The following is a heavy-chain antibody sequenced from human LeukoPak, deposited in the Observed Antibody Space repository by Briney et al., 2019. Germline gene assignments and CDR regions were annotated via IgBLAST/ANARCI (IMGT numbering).Heavy chain of an antibody. CDR3: ARDAREDYFDY. Sequence: PSETLSLTCTVSGYSISGGYYWGWIRQPPGKGLEWIGSLYCTGSTYYNPSLKSRVTISVDTSKNQFSLNLNSVTAADTAVYYCARDAREDYFDYWGQGTLVTVSS. V-gene: IGHV4-38-2*02. J-gene: IGHJ4*02. D-gene: IGHD1-26*01. CDR1: GYSISGGYY. CDR2: LYCTGST.